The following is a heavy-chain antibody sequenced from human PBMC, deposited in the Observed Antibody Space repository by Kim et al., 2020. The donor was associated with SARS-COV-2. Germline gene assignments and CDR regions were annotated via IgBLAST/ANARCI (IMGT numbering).Heavy chain of an antibody. D-gene: IGHD2-15*01. V-gene: IGHV3-23*03. Sequence: GGSLRLSCAASGFTFSSYAMSWVRQAPGKGLEWVSVIYSGGSSTYYADSVKGRFTISRDNSKNTLYLQMNSLRAEDTAVYYCAKGPGGYLDYWGQGTLVTVSS. CDR3: AKGPGGYLDY. CDR2: IYSGGSST. J-gene: IGHJ4*02. CDR1: GFTFSSYA.